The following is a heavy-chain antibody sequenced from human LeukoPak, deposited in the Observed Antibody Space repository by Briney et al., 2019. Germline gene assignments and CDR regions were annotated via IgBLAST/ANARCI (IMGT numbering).Heavy chain of an antibody. J-gene: IGHJ6*03. Sequence: GGSLRLSCAASGFTVSSSYMSWVRQAPGKGLEWVSIIYSDGTTYYADSVKGRFTISRDNAKNSLYLQMNSLRAEDTAVYYCAKEGGVYSTPYYMDVWGKGTTVTVSS. V-gene: IGHV3-53*01. CDR1: GFTVSSSY. CDR2: IYSDGTT. CDR3: AKEGGVYSTPYYMDV. D-gene: IGHD1-26*01.